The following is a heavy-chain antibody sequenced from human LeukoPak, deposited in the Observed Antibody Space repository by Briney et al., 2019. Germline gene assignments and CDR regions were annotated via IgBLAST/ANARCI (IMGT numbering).Heavy chain of an antibody. D-gene: IGHD3-22*01. J-gene: IGHJ4*02. CDR1: GFTFSSYG. Sequence: PGGSLRLSCAASGFTFSSYGMHWVRQAPGKGLEGVAFIRYDGSNKYYEDSVKGRFTISRDNSKNTLYLQMNSLRAEDTAVYYCAKGGNRITMVVVVISLVDYWGQGTLVTVSS. CDR3: AKGGNRITMVVVVISLVDY. CDR2: IRYDGSNK. V-gene: IGHV3-30*02.